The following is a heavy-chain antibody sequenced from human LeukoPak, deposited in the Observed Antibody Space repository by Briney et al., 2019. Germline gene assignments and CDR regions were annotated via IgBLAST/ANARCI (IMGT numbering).Heavy chain of an antibody. J-gene: IGHJ4*02. D-gene: IGHD2-2*01. CDR2: IYYSGST. V-gene: IGHV4-30-4*01. CDR1: AGSISSGDYY. Sequence: SQTMSLTCTVSAGSISSGDYYWSWIRQPPGKGLEWIGYIYYSGSTYYNPSLKSRVTISVDTSKNQFSLKLSSVTAADTAVYYCARARASVVPAAIDYWGQGTLVTVSS. CDR3: ARARASVVPAAIDY.